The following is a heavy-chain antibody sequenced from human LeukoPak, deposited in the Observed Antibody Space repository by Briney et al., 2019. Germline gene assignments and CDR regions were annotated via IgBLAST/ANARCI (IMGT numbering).Heavy chain of an antibody. V-gene: IGHV3-21*01. D-gene: IGHD2-21*01. J-gene: IGHJ4*02. CDR2: ISSSSSYI. CDR3: ARERFCGGDCSILDY. CDR1: GFTFSSYS. Sequence: GGSLRLSYAASGFTFSSYSMNWVRQAPGKGLEWVSSISSSSSYIYYADSVKGRFTISRDNAKNSLYLQMNSLRAEDTAVYYCARERFCGGDCSILDYWGQGTLVTVSS.